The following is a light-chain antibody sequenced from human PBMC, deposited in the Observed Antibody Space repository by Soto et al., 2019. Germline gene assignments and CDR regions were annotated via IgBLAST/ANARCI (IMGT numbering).Light chain of an antibody. CDR2: KAS. CDR1: ESISSW. CDR3: QQLWT. V-gene: IGKV1-5*03. J-gene: IGKJ1*01. Sequence: DMQISQSPSTLSASVGDRVTITCRASESISSWLAWYQQKPGKAPKLLIYKASILESGVPSRFSGSGSGTEFILTISSLQPDDFATYYCQQLWTFGQGTKVDIK.